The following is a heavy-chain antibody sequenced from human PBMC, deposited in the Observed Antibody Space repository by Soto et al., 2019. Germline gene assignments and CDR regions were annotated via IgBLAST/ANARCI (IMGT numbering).Heavy chain of an antibody. CDR3: THRRVHYGMDV. J-gene: IGHJ6*02. CDR1: GFSLSTSGVG. Sequence: SGPTLVNPTQTLTLTCTFSGFSLSTSGVGVGWIRQPPGKALEWLAVNYWDDNKFYSPSLKNRLTITKDTSKNQVVLIMTNMDPVDTATYYCTHRRVHYGMDVWGQGTTVTVSS. CDR2: NYWDDNK. V-gene: IGHV2-5*02.